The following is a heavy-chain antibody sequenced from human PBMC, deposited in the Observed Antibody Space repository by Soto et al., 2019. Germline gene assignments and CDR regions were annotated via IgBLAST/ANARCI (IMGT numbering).Heavy chain of an antibody. V-gene: IGHV3-33*01. D-gene: IGHD6-13*01. CDR3: ARDPTSDYSSPSPVSGYYYGMDV. CDR1: GFTFSSYG. CDR2: IWYDGSNK. J-gene: IGHJ6*02. Sequence: QVQLVESGGGVVQPGRSLRLSCAASGFTFSSYGMHWVRQAPGKGLEWVAVIWYDGSNKYYADSVKGRFTISRDNSKNTLCLLLIXLRPDDTAVYYCARDPTSDYSSPSPVSGYYYGMDVWGQGTTVTVSS.